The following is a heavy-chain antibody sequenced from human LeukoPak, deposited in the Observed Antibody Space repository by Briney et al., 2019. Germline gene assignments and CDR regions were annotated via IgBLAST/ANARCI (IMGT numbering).Heavy chain of an antibody. V-gene: IGHV4-31*03. Sequence: PSETLSLTCTVSGGSISSSSYYWHWVRQFPGKGLEWIGFIWYSGRTDYNPSLKSRVTMSVDTSGNQFSLNLRSVTAADTAVYYCASEANEAMTRYFDHWGQGAQVTVSS. D-gene: IGHD5-18*01. CDR2: IWYSGRT. CDR1: GGSISSSSYY. J-gene: IGHJ4*02. CDR3: ASEANEAMTRYFDH.